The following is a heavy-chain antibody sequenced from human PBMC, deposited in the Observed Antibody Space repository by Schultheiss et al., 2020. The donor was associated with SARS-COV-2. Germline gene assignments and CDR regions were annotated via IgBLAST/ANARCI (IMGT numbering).Heavy chain of an antibody. CDR2: IYYSGST. V-gene: IGHV4-59*01. J-gene: IGHJ4*02. CDR1: GGSISSYY. Sequence: SETLSLTCTVSGGSISSYYWSWIRQPPGKGLEWIGYIYYSGSTNYNPTLKSRVTISVDTSKNQFSMKLSSVTAADTAVYYCARERGAYSNYVDYWSQGTLVTVSS. D-gene: IGHD4-11*01. CDR3: ARERGAYSNYVDY.